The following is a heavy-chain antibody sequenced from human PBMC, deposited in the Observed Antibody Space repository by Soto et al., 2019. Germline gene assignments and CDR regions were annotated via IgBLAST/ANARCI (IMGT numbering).Heavy chain of an antibody. V-gene: IGHV1-69*06. D-gene: IGHD6-6*01. CDR3: ARGSEYSSSHYYYGMDV. Sequence: QVQLVQSGAEVKKPGSSVKVSCKASGGTFSSYAISWVRQAPGQGLEWMGGIIPIFGTANYAQKFQGRVTITADKSTSTAYMELSSLRSEDTAVYYCARGSEYSSSHYYYGMDVWGQGTTVTVSS. CDR2: IIPIFGTA. J-gene: IGHJ6*02. CDR1: GGTFSSYA.